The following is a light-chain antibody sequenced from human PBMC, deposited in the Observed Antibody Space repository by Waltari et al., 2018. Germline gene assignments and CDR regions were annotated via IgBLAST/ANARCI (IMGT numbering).Light chain of an antibody. J-gene: IGLJ2*01. CDR1: ELQNKY. Sequence: YELTQPPSVSVSPGKPARIPSSGDELQNKYPYWYQQKPGQAPVLGIYKDSGRPSGIPERFSGASSGTTVTLTISGVQAEDEADYYCQSADSSGTYVVFGGGTKLTVL. V-gene: IGLV3-25*03. CDR3: QSADSSGTYVV. CDR2: KDS.